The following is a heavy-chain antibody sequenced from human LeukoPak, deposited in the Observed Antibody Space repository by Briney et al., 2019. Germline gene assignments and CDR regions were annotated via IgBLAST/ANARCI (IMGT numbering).Heavy chain of an antibody. V-gene: IGHV1-18*01. CDR3: ARDNPWASGKTPNVDTAMVGEGFDP. J-gene: IGHJ5*02. CDR1: GYTFTSYG. CDR2: ISAYNGNT. D-gene: IGHD5-18*01. Sequence: GASVKVSCKASGYTFTSYGISWVRQAPGQGLEWMGWISAYNGNTNYAQKLQGRVTMTTDTSTSTAYMELRSLRSDDTAVYYCARDNPWASGKTPNVDTAMVGEGFDPWGQGTLVTVSS.